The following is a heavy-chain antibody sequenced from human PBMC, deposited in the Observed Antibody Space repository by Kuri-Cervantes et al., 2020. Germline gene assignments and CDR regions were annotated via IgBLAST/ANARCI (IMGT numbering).Heavy chain of an antibody. Sequence: GESLKISCAASGFTFSSYSMNWVRQAPGKGLEWVSSISSSSSYIYYADSVKGRFTISRDNAKNTLYLQMNSLRAEDTAVYYCASNGYGDPFDYWGQGTLVTVSS. CDR3: ASNGYGDPFDY. CDR2: ISSSSSYI. CDR1: GFTFSSYS. V-gene: IGHV3-21*01. D-gene: IGHD4-17*01. J-gene: IGHJ4*02.